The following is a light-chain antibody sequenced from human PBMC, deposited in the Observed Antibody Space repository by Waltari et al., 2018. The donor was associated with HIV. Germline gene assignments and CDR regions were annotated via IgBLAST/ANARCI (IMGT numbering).Light chain of an antibody. CDR2: AAS. CDR3: QQSYSTPGT. J-gene: IGKJ2*01. Sequence: DIQMTQSPSPLSASVGDRVTITCRASQSISSYLNWYQQKPGKAPKLLIYAASSLQSGVPSRFSGSGSETDFTLTISSLQPEDFATYYCQQSYSTPGTFGQGTKLDIK. CDR1: QSISSY. V-gene: IGKV1-39*01.